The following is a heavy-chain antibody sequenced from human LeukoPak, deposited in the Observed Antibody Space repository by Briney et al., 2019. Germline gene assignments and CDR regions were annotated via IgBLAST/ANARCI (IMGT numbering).Heavy chain of an antibody. CDR1: GFTFSSYG. D-gene: IGHD6-13*01. Sequence: PGGSLRLSCAASGFTFSSYGMHWVRLAPGKGLEWVAVIWYDGSNKYYAASVKGRFTISRDNSKNTLYLQMNSLRAEDTAVYYCARDSVAATIDFDYWGQGTLVTVSS. V-gene: IGHV3-33*01. CDR2: IWYDGSNK. CDR3: ARDSVAATIDFDY. J-gene: IGHJ4*02.